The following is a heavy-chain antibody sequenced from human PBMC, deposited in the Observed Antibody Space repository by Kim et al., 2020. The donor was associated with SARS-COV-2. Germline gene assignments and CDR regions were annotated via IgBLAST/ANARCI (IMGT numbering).Heavy chain of an antibody. CDR2: ISADGGST. CDR1: GFKFDEYD. D-gene: IGHD2-2*01. Sequence: GGSLRLSCGASGFKFDEYDMNWVRQAPGKGLEWVSLISADGGSTFYADSVKGRFTISRDNKRNVLYLQMSSLRSEDTALYLCAKDVCSSPSCPHYYYYGMDVWGLGTTVTVSS. J-gene: IGHJ6*02. V-gene: IGHV3-43*02. CDR3: AKDVCSSPSCPHYYYYGMDV.